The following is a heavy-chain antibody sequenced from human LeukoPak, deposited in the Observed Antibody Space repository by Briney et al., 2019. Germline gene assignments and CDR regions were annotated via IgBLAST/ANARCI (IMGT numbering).Heavy chain of an antibody. CDR1: GFTVSSNF. D-gene: IGHD2-21*01. J-gene: IGHJ4*02. CDR3: TRGGGGSFPHY. Sequence: QSGGSLRLSCAASGFTVSSNFLSWVRQPPGKGLEWVSDIYSGGSTYYADSVKGRFTISRDNSKNTLYLQMNSLRAEDTAAYYCTRGGGGSFPHYWGQGTLVTVSS. V-gene: IGHV3-53*01. CDR2: IYSGGST.